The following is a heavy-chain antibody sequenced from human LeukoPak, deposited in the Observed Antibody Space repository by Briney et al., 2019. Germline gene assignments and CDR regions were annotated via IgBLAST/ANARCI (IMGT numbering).Heavy chain of an antibody. D-gene: IGHD3-22*01. CDR1: GFTFSDYY. J-gene: IGHJ4*02. Sequence: PGGSLRLSCAASGFTFSDYYMSWIRQAPGKGLEWVSYISSSGSTIYYADSVKGRFTISRDNAKNSLYLQMNSLRAEDTAVYYCARDLYYDSSGSFLGYWGQGTLVTVSS. CDR3: ARDLYYDSSGSFLGY. CDR2: ISSSGSTI. V-gene: IGHV3-11*01.